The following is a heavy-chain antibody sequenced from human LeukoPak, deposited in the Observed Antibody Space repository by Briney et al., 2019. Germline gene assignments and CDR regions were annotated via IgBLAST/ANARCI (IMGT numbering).Heavy chain of an antibody. CDR1: GFTFSSYS. CDR3: ARDPSGYSSSWYMWFDP. CDR2: ISSSSSYI. Sequence: GGSLRLSCAASGFTFSSYSMNWVRQAPGKGLEWVSSISSSSSYIYYADSVKGRFTISRDNAKNSLYLQMNSLRAEDTAVYYCARDPSGYSSSWYMWFDPWGQGTLVTVSP. V-gene: IGHV3-21*01. D-gene: IGHD6-13*01. J-gene: IGHJ5*02.